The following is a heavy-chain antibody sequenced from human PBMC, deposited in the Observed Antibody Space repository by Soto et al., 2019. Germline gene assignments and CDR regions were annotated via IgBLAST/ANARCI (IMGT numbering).Heavy chain of an antibody. CDR3: ARQAARNYIDS. V-gene: IGHV3-11*01. D-gene: IGHD6-6*01. Sequence: GGSRRLSCVASGLTFSDYSMSWIRQAPGKGLEWLAFIDSRGRTLSYADSVRGRFTISRDNAENSVYLQMDSLRADDPAVYYCARQAARNYIDSWGQGNSVTVSS. J-gene: IGHJ4*02. CDR1: GLTFSDYS. CDR2: IDSRGRTL.